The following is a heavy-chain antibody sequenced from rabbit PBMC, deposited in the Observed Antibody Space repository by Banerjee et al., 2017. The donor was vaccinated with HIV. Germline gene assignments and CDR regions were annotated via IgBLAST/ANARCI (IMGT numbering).Heavy chain of an antibody. Sequence: QEQLVESGGGLVQPEGSLTLSCTASGFPFSTRYYMCRVRQAPGKGLERIACIYTGSSGSTYYASWAKGRFNISKTSSTTVTLQMTSLTAADTATYFCARGYDDFVDYVYSYGMDLWGPGTLVTVS. V-gene: IGHV1S45*01. D-gene: IGHD2-1*01. J-gene: IGHJ6*01. CDR2: IYTGSSGST. CDR3: ARGYDDFVDYVYSYGMDL. CDR1: GFPFSTRYY.